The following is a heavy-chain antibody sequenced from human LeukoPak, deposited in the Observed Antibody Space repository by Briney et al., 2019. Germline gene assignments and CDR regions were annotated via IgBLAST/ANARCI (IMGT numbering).Heavy chain of an antibody. D-gene: IGHD3-10*01. J-gene: IGHJ6*02. CDR3: ARGGRDGMDV. V-gene: IGHV1-18*01. Sequence: ASVKVSCKASGYSFTSYGFTWVRRAPGQGLEWMGWVSAYDGSTDYAQKIRGRVTMTTDASKNTVYMELRSLRFDDTAVYYCARGGRDGMDVWGQGTTVTVSS. CDR1: GYSFTSYG. CDR2: VSAYDGST.